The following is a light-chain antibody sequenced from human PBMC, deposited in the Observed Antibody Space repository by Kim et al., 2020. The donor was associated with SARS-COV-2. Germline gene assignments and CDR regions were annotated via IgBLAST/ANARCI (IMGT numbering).Light chain of an antibody. J-gene: IGLJ2*01. CDR3: NSRDSSGNHLRVV. CDR1: GLRSYY. Sequence: GHTGRITCQGGGLRSYYASSYQQRPGQAPILVIYGKNNRPSGITDRFSGSSSGNTASLNITGAQAEDEADYYCNSRDSSGNHLRVVFGGGTQLTVL. V-gene: IGLV3-19*01. CDR2: GKN.